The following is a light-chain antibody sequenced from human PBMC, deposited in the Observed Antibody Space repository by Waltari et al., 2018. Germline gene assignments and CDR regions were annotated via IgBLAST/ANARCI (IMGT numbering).Light chain of an antibody. Sequence: DMQMTQSPSSLSASVGDRVTITCRASQSISNYLNWYQQKPGKAPKLLIYAASSLQSGVSSRFSGSGSVTDFTLTISSLQPEDFATYYCQQSYSTPPTFGQGTKLEIK. J-gene: IGKJ2*01. V-gene: IGKV1-39*01. CDR2: AAS. CDR1: QSISNY. CDR3: QQSYSTPPT.